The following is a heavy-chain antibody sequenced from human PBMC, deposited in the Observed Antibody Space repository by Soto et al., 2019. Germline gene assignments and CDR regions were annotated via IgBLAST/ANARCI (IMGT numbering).Heavy chain of an antibody. CDR1: DDSMDSGAYY. CDR2: IYYRGNT. V-gene: IGHV4-31*03. D-gene: IGHD3-16*01. CDR3: AREPFGAVIAA. Sequence: QVQLQESGPGLVKPSQTLSLTCTVSDDSMDSGAYYWSWIRQHPGKGLEWIGYIYYRGNTYYNPSLRSRVTISLDTSKSQFSQRLSSVTAADSAVYYCAREPFGAVIAAWGQGILVTVSS. J-gene: IGHJ4*01.